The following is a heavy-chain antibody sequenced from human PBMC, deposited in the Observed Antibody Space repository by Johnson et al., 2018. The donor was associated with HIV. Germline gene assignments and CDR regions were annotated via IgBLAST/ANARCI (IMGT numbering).Heavy chain of an antibody. CDR2: IKSKSDGVTT. CDR1: GFTFSNAW. Sequence: VQLVESGGGLVKPGVSLRLSCAASGFTFSNAWMSWVRQAPGKGLEWVGRIKSKSDGVTTDSAAPVKGRFTISRDDSKNTLYLQMNSLKTEDTAVYYCTTGISWFGAITFDIWGQGTMVTLSS. CDR3: TTGISWFGAITFDI. J-gene: IGHJ3*02. V-gene: IGHV3-15*01. D-gene: IGHD3-10*01.